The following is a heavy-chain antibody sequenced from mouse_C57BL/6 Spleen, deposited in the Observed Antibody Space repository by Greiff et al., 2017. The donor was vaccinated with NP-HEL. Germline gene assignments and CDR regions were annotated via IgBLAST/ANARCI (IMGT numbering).Heavy chain of an antibody. V-gene: IGHV15-2*01. J-gene: IGHJ4*01. CDR2: ILPSIGRT. CDR3: ARAGLYSNYSYYAMDY. CDR1: DSEVFHIAY. D-gene: IGHD2-5*01. Sequence: VQLVESGSELRSPGSSVKLSCKDFDSEVFHIAYMSWVRQKPGHGFEWIGGILPSIGRTIYGEKFEDKATLDADTLSNTAYLELNSLTSEDSAIYYCARAGLYSNYSYYAMDYWGQGTSVTVSS.